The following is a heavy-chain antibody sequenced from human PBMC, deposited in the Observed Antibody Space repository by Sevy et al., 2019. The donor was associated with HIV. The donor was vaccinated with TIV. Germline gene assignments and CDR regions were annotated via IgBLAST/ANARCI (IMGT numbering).Heavy chain of an antibody. CDR1: GYSFTTNW. CDR3: ALGWNTAMPFDF. CDR2: IYGDSDT. D-gene: IGHD5-18*01. J-gene: IGHJ4*02. V-gene: IGHV5-51*01. Sequence: GESLKISCMGSGYSFTTNWIAWVRQMPGKGLEWMGIIYGDSDTRYSPSFEGQVTISADKSISTAYLQWRTLKASDTAVYYCALGWNTAMPFDFWGQGTLVTVSS.